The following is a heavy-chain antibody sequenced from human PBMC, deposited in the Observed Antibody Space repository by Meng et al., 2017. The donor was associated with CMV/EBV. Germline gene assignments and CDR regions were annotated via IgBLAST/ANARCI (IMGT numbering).Heavy chain of an antibody. CDR2: IKQDGSEK. J-gene: IGHJ6*02. CDR3: ARDSPGGCSSTSCYQRPHKGGYYYGMDV. D-gene: IGHD2-2*01. Sequence: GESLKISCAASGFTFSSYWMSWARQAPGKGLEWVANIKQDGSEKYYVDSVKGRFTISRDNAKNSLYLQMNSLRAEDTAVYYCARDSPGGCSSTSCYQRPHKGGYYYGMDVWGQGTTVTVSS. V-gene: IGHV3-7*01. CDR1: GFTFSSYW.